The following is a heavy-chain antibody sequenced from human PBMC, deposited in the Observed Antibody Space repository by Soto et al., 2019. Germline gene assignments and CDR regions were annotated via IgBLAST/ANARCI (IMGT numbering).Heavy chain of an antibody. CDR2: IYYSGST. CDR3: AGVDDYVWGGYLLDP. Sequence: PSETLSLTCTVSGGSISSYYWSWIRQPPGKGLEWIGYIYYSGSTNYNPSLKSRVTISVDTSKNQFSLKLSSVTAADTAVYYCAGVDDYVWGGYLLDPWGQGTLVTVSS. D-gene: IGHD3-16*01. J-gene: IGHJ5*02. CDR1: GGSISSYY. V-gene: IGHV4-59*01.